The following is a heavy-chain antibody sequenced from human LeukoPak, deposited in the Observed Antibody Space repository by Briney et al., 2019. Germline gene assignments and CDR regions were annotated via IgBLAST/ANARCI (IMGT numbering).Heavy chain of an antibody. CDR1: GFTFSSYW. D-gene: IGHD3-10*01. V-gene: IGHV3-74*01. CDR2: INPDGGTT. CDR3: ARVLLGSWDWFDP. J-gene: IGHJ5*02. Sequence: GRSLRLSCAASGFTFSSYWMHWVRQAPGKGLVWVSRINPDGGTTNYADSVRGRFTISRDNAKNTLYLQMNSLRAEDTAVYYCARVLLGSWDWFDPWGQGTLVTVSS.